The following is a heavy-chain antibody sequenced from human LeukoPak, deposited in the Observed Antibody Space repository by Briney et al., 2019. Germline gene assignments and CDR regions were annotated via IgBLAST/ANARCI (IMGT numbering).Heavy chain of an antibody. CDR1: GFTFSGYG. Sequence: PGGSLRLSCATSGFTFSGYGMHWVRQAPGKGLEWVTVIWSGGSNKYYADSVKGRFTISRDNSKNTLYLQMNSLRAEDTAVYYCARGYYAGRGHHFEYWGQGTLVTVSS. J-gene: IGHJ4*02. D-gene: IGHD3-22*01. V-gene: IGHV3-33*01. CDR2: IWSGGSNK. CDR3: ARGYYAGRGHHFEY.